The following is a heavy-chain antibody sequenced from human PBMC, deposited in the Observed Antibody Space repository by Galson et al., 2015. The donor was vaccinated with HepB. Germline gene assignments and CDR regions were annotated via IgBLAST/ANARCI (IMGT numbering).Heavy chain of an antibody. CDR1: GFTLTSSA. J-gene: IGHJ6*02. Sequence: SVKVSCKASGFTLTSSAMQWVRQARGQRLEWIGWIVVGSGTTNYAQKFQERVTITRDMSTSTAYMELSSLRSEDTAVYYCATEDYYGSGNYYNVGGMDVWGQGTTVTVSS. CDR2: IVVGSGTT. CDR3: ATEDYYGSGNYYNVGGMDV. D-gene: IGHD3-10*01. V-gene: IGHV1-58*02.